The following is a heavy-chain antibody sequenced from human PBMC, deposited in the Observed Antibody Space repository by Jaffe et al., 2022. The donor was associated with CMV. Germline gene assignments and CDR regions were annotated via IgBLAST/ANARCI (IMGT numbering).Heavy chain of an antibody. CDR1: GFTFSSYA. D-gene: IGHD3-22*01. V-gene: IGHV3-23*01. Sequence: EMQLLEFGGDLVQPGGSLRLSCAASGFTFSSYAMSWVRQVPGKGLEWVSAISGSTQKTYYADSVKGRFTISRDDSRNTLYLQMNSLRAEDTAVYYCAKGPYYYDTSGWEKYFEYWGQGTLVTVSS. CDR2: ISGSTQKT. CDR3: AKGPYYYDTSGWEKYFEY. J-gene: IGHJ4*02.